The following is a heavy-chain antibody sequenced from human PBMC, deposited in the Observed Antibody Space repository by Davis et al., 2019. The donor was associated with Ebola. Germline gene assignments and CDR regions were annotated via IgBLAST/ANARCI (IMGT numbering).Heavy chain of an antibody. CDR2: IIPILGIA. CDR3: ASPTPWDYDMYYFDY. CDR1: GGTFSSYA. V-gene: IGHV1-69*04. J-gene: IGHJ4*02. D-gene: IGHD1-7*01. Sequence: AASVKVSCKASGGTFSSYAISWVRQAPGQGLEWMGRIIPILGIANYAQKFQGRVTITADESTSTAYMELSSLRSEDTAVYYCASPTPWDYDMYYFDYWGQGTLVTVSS.